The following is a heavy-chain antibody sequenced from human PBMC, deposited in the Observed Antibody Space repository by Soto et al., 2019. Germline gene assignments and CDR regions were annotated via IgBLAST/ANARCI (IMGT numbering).Heavy chain of an antibody. CDR3: ARPPGYISDWYYFDL. V-gene: IGHV1-69*06. CDR2: ISPIFGTA. D-gene: IGHD3-9*01. J-gene: IGHJ4*02. Sequence: GASVKVSCKASGGTFSSYAISWVRQAPGQGLEWMGGISPIFGTANYAQKFQGRVSLTRDTSLNTAYMELSSLMSEDTAVYYCARPPGYISDWYYFDLWGQGTQVTVSS. CDR1: GGTFSSYA.